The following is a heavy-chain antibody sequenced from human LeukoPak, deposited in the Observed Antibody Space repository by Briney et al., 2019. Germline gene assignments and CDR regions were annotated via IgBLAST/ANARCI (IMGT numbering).Heavy chain of an antibody. CDR1: GGSVRSYY. J-gene: IGHJ4*02. D-gene: IGHD2-2*01. V-gene: IGHV4-59*02. Sequence: KTSETLSLNCTVSGGSVRSYYWSWIRQPRGKGLEWIGYIYYSGSTNYNPSLKSRVTISVDTSKNQFSLKLSSVTAADTAVYYCARDTPYCSSTSCYPVTPFDYWGQGTLVTVSS. CDR3: ARDTPYCSSTSCYPVTPFDY. CDR2: IYYSGST.